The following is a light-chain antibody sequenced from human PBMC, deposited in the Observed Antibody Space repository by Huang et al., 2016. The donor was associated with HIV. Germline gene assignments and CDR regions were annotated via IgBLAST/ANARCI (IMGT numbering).Light chain of an antibody. CDR1: QNITKS. Sequence: DIQMTQSPPSLSASVGDRVTFTCRADQNITKSLNWYQQKPGKAPKLLIYTVSTLESGVPSRFRSSGSGSRFTLNIGNLQPEDFATYYCQQSFSVPRTFG. CDR2: TVS. CDR3: QQSFSVPRT. V-gene: IGKV1-39*01. J-gene: IGKJ1*01.